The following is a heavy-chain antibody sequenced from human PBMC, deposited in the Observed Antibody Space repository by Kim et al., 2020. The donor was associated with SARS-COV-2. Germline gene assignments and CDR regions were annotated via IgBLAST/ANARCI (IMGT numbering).Heavy chain of an antibody. CDR1: GFTFSSRA. CDR2: INNGGNP. V-gene: IGHV3-23*01. J-gene: IGHJ4*02. D-gene: IGHD6-19*01. CDR3: AKDYPSSGWPAFDS. Sequence: GGSLRLSCVASGFTFSSRAMSWVRQTPEKGLEWVASINNGGNPYYADSVQGRFTVSRDITKATLYLQMNSLRAEDSALYYCAKDYPSSGWPAFDSWGQGT.